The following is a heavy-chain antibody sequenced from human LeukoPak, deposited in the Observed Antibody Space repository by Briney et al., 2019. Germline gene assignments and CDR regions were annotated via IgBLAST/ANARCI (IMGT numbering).Heavy chain of an antibody. CDR3: ASLWGGAVPRPYFYYYMDV. Sequence: SETLSLTCTVSGGSISSYCWSWIRQPPGKGLEWIGYIFYSGSTNYNPSLKSRVTISVDTSKNQFSLKLSSVTAADTAVYYCASLWGGAVPRPYFYYYMDVWGKGTTVTVSS. CDR1: GGSISSYC. V-gene: IGHV4-59*12. D-gene: IGHD3-3*01. J-gene: IGHJ6*03. CDR2: IFYSGST.